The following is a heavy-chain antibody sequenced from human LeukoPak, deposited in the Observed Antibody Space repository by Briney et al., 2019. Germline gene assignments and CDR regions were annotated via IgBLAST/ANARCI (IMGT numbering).Heavy chain of an antibody. CDR2: IGPYNGDT. CDR3: ARVWGSYPDAFDI. Sequence: ASVKVSCNGSGYTFTIYGISWVRQAPGQGLEWMGWIGPYNGDTNYAQKLQGRVTMTTDTSTSTGYMELRSLRSDDTAVYYCARVWGSYPDAFDIWGQGTMVTVSS. D-gene: IGHD1-26*01. V-gene: IGHV1-18*01. CDR1: GYTFTIYG. J-gene: IGHJ3*02.